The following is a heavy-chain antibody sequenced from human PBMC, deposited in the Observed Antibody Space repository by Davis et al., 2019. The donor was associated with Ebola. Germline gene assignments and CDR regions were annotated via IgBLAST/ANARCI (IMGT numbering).Heavy chain of an antibody. CDR1: GFTSSSYV. CDR3: ARGTFWSGDYGMDV. D-gene: IGHD3-3*01. J-gene: IGHJ6*02. CDR2: ISGSGGSS. Sequence: GGSLRLSCAASGFTSSSYVMTWVRQAPGKGLEWVSVISGSGGSSYYAASVKGRFTISRDNAKNTLYLQMNSLRAEDTAVYYCARGTFWSGDYGMDVWGQGTTVTVSS. V-gene: IGHV3-23*01.